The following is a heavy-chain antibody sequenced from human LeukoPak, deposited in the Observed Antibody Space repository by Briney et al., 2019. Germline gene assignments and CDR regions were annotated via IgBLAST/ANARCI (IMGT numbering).Heavy chain of an antibody. J-gene: IGHJ4*02. CDR1: GFTFSSYA. D-gene: IGHD3-22*01. CDR3: AKHPTYYYDSSGYYGYFDY. CDR2: ISGSGGST. Sequence: PGGSLRLSCAASGFTFSSYAMSWVRQAPGKGLEWVSAISGSGGSTYYAGSVKGRFTISRDNSKNTLYLQMNSLRAEDTAVYYCAKHPTYYYDSSGYYGYFDYWGQGTLVTVSS. V-gene: IGHV3-23*01.